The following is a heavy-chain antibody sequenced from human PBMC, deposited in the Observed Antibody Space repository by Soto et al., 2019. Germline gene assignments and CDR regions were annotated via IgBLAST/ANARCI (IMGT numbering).Heavy chain of an antibody. CDR1: GYTFTDHY. J-gene: IGHJ6*02. V-gene: IGHV1-2*02. Sequence: QVQLVQSGAEVKKPGASVKVSCKTSGYTFTDHYMHWVRQAPGQGLEWMGWINPNSGGINYAQKFQGRVTMTRDTSISTAYMELSRLRSDDTAMYYCASCTNGACFLYGMDVWGQGTTVTVSS. CDR3: ASCTNGACFLYGMDV. D-gene: IGHD2-8*01. CDR2: INPNSGGI.